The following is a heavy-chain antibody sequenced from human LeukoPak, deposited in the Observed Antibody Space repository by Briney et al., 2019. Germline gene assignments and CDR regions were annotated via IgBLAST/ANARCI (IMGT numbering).Heavy chain of an antibody. V-gene: IGHV4-30-4*01. Sequence: PQTLSLTCTVSGGSISSSDYYWSWIRQPPGKGLEWIGYIYYSGSTYYNPSLKSRVTISVDTSKNQFSLKLSSVTAADTAVYYCARASDSSSWENWFDPWGQGTLVTVSS. CDR3: ARASDSSSWENWFDP. J-gene: IGHJ5*02. CDR2: IYYSGST. D-gene: IGHD6-13*01. CDR1: GGSISSSDYY.